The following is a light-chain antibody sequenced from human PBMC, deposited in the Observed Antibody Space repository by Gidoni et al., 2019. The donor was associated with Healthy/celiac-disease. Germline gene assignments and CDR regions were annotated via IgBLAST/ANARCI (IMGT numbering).Light chain of an antibody. CDR2: AAS. CDR3: LQHNSYPRT. CDR1: QGIRNA. V-gene: IGKV1-17*01. J-gene: IGKJ1*01. Sequence: DIQMTQSPSSLSASVGDRVTITCRASQGIRNALGWYQQKPGKGPKRLIYAASNLQSGVPSGFGGSGSGREFTLTISSLQPEDFATYYCLQHNSYPRTFGQGTRVKIK.